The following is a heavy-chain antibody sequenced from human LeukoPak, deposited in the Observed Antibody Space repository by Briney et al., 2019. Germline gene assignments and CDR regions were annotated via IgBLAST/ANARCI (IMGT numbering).Heavy chain of an antibody. J-gene: IGHJ4*02. D-gene: IGHD3-9*01. CDR2: FDPEDGEDGAT. CDR3: AMTDRYAGRPFDY. Sequence: GASVKVSCKVSGSSLIEVAMHWVRQAPGKGLEWVGSFDPEDGEDGATHYAQKFQGRVTMTEDASTDTAYMELTSLSSEDTALYYCAMTDRYAGRPFDYWGQGTLVTVSS. V-gene: IGHV1-24*01. CDR1: GSSLIEVA.